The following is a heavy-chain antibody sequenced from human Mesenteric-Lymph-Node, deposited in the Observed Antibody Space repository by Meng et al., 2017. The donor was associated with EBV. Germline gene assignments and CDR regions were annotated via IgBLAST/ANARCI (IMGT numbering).Heavy chain of an antibody. J-gene: IGHJ4*02. Sequence: EMEVVEVGGGLVPAGGSPRHSCAASGFTFRNYAMTWVRQGPGKGLECVSVINGNGGTTYYADSLKGRFTISRDNSKNTVYLQMNSLRAEDTAVYYCAKLADSSPWDKWGQGTLVTVSS. CDR2: INGNGGTT. CDR1: GFTFRNYA. CDR3: AKLADSSPWDK. D-gene: IGHD6-13*01. V-gene: IGHV3-23*04.